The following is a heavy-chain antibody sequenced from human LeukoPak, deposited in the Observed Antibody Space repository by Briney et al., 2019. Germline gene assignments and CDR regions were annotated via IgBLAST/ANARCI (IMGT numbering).Heavy chain of an antibody. Sequence: SETLSLTCTVSGGSVNTYYWSWIRQPAGKGLEWIGYIYFSGTTKYKPSLKSRVTISLDTSKNQVSLKLSSVTAADTAVYYCARRGGYAHALDIWGQGTMVTVSS. J-gene: IGHJ3*02. D-gene: IGHD5-12*01. CDR1: GGSVNTYY. CDR3: ARRGGYAHALDI. CDR2: IYFSGTT. V-gene: IGHV4-59*02.